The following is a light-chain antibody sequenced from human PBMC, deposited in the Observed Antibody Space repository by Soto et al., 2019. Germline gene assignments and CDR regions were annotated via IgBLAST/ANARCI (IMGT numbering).Light chain of an antibody. J-gene: IGKJ1*01. CDR1: QGINNY. Sequence: DIQMTQSPSSLSASVGDRVTITCRASQGINNYLAWYQQKPGKVPKVLIYAASTLQSGVPSRFSGSGAGTDFTLTISSLPPEDVASYYCQNDNSAWTFGQGTKGEVK. CDR2: AAS. CDR3: QNDNSAWT. V-gene: IGKV1-27*01.